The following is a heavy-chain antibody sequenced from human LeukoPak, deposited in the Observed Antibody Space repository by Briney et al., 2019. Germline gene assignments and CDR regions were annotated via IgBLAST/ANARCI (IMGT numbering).Heavy chain of an antibody. CDR2: IIPIFGTA. D-gene: IGHD3-22*01. CDR3: ASHRYDSKPDFDY. V-gene: IGHV1-69*13. Sequence: SVAVSCTASGGTFSSYAISWVRQAPGQGLEWMGGIIPIFGTANYAQKFQGKVTITADESTSTAYMELSSLRSEDTAVYYCASHRYDSKPDFDYWGQGTLVTVSS. CDR1: GGTFSSYA. J-gene: IGHJ4*02.